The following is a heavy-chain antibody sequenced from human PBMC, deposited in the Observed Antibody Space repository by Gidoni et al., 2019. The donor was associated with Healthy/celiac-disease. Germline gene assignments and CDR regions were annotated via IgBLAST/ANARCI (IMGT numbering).Heavy chain of an antibody. CDR3: ARDLYSSGWWAIGY. CDR2: IDTSGST. Sequence: QVQLRESGPGLVRPSQTLSLTYTVSGGPIRSGSHYWSWIRQPAGKGLEWIGRIDTSGSTNYNPSLKSRVTISVDKSKNQFSLKLSSVTAADTAVYYCARDLYSSGWWAIGYWGQGTLVTVSS. D-gene: IGHD6-19*01. J-gene: IGHJ4*02. V-gene: IGHV4-61*02. CDR1: GGPIRSGSHY.